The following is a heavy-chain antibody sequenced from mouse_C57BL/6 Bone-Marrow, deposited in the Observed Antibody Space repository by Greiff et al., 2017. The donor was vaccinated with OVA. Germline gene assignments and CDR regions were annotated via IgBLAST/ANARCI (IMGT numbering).Heavy chain of an antibody. CDR1: GYTFTSYW. Sequence: QVQLKQPGAELVKPGASVKMSCKASGYTFTSYWITWVKQRPGQGLEWIGDIYPGSGSTNYNEKFKSKATLTVDTSSRTAYMQLSSLTSEDSAVYYCARSTTFDGYYSFAYWGQGTLVTVSA. CDR3: ARSTTFDGYYSFAY. CDR2: IYPGSGST. V-gene: IGHV1-55*01. D-gene: IGHD2-3*01. J-gene: IGHJ3*01.